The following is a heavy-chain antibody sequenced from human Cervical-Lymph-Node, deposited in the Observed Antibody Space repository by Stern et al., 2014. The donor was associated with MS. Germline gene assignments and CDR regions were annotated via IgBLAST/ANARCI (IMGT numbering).Heavy chain of an antibody. Sequence: EVQLVESGGGLVQPGGSLRLSCAASGFTFSSYWMHWVRQAPGKGLVWVSRINSDGNTTSYADSVKGRFTISRDNAKNTLYLQMNSLRAEDTAVYYCARAGLPYYFYYGMDVWGQGTTVTVS. CDR1: GFTFSSYW. CDR2: INSDGNTT. D-gene: IGHD5/OR15-5a*01. J-gene: IGHJ6*02. CDR3: ARAGLPYYFYYGMDV. V-gene: IGHV3-74*02.